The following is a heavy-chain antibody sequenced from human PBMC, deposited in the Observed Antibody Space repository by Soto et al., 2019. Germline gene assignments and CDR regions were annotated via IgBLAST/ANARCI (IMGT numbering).Heavy chain of an antibody. CDR3: ARASGYDYSHYYYYGMDV. Sequence: PSQTLSLTCDISGVTVSSNIAAWNCIRQSPSRGLEWLGRTYYRSKWYNDYAVSVKSRITINPDTSKNQFSLQLNSVTPEDTAVYYFARASGYDYSHYYYYGMDVWGQGTTVTVSS. J-gene: IGHJ6*02. D-gene: IGHD5-12*01. CDR2: TYYRSKWYN. CDR1: GVTVSSNIAA. V-gene: IGHV6-1*01.